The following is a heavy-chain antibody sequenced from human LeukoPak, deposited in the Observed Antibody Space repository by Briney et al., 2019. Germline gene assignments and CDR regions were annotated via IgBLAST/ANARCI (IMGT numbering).Heavy chain of an antibody. Sequence: HSGGSLRLSCAASGFTFSGSAMHWVRQASGKGLEWVGRIRSKASSYATAYAASVKGRFTISRDDSKNTAYLQMNSLKTEDTAVYYCTTFYYYDSPDAFDIWSQGTMVTVSS. V-gene: IGHV3-73*01. CDR3: TTFYYYDSPDAFDI. J-gene: IGHJ3*02. D-gene: IGHD3-22*01. CDR2: IRSKASSYAT. CDR1: GFTFSGSA.